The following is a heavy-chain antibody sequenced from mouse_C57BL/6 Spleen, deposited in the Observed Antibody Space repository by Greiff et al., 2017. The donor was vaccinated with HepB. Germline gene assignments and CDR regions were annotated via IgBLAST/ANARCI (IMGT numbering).Heavy chain of an antibody. CDR1: GYTFTSYW. Sequence: VKLQQPGAELVKPGASVKLSCKASGYTFTSYWMQWVKQRPGQGLEWIGEIDPSDSYTNYNQKFKGKATLTVDTSSSTAYMQLSSLTSEDSAVYYCARKDLLHAMDYWGQGTSVTVSS. D-gene: IGHD1-1*01. CDR3: ARKDLLHAMDY. V-gene: IGHV1-50*01. J-gene: IGHJ4*01. CDR2: IDPSDSYT.